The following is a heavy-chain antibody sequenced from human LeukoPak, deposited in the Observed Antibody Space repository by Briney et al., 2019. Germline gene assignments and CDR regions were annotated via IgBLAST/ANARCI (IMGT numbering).Heavy chain of an antibody. D-gene: IGHD3-22*01. CDR1: GGSISSYY. CDR3: ARAYYYDSSGYYYSDYMDV. J-gene: IGHJ6*03. Sequence: SETLSLTRTVSGGSISSYYWSWIRQPAGKGLEWIGRIYTSGSTNYNPSLKSRVTISVDTSKNQFSLKLSSVTAADTAVYYCARAYYYDSSGYYYSDYMDVWGKGTTVTISS. V-gene: IGHV4-4*07. CDR2: IYTSGST.